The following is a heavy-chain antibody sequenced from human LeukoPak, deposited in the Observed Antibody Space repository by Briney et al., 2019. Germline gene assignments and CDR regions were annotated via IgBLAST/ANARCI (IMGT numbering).Heavy chain of an antibody. CDR3: AKESLNYYDSSGLDDY. CDR1: GLTFSSYA. J-gene: IGHJ4*02. D-gene: IGHD3-22*01. CDR2: ISGSGGST. Sequence: GGSLRLSCAASGLTFSSYAMSWVRQAPGKGLEWVSAISGSGGSTYYADSVKGRFTISRDNSKNTLYLQMNSLRAEDTAVYYCAKESLNYYDSSGLDDYWGQGTLVTVSS. V-gene: IGHV3-23*01.